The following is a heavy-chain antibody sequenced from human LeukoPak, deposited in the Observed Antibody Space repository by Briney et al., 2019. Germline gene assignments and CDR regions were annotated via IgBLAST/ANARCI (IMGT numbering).Heavy chain of an antibody. CDR2: IWYDGSKT. V-gene: IGHV3-33*01. J-gene: IGHJ3*02. CDR3: ARDLNAFDI. CDR1: GFTFSGYG. Sequence: GGSLRLSYVASGFTFSGYGMHWGRQAPGKGLEWVAVIWYDGSKTYHADSVKGRFTISRDNSKNTLYLQMNSLRAEDTAVYYCARDLNAFDIWGQGTMVIVSS. D-gene: IGHD3-9*01.